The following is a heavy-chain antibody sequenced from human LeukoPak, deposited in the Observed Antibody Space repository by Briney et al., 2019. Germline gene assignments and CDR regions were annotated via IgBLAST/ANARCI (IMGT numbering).Heavy chain of an antibody. CDR2: FDPEDGET. CDR3: ARVEETVTTAAIIRKYSHYYYYMDV. D-gene: IGHD4-11*01. Sequence: ASVKVSCKVSGYTLTELSMHWVRQAPGKGLEWMGGFDPEDGETIYAQKFQGRVTMTEDTSTDTAYMGLSSLRSEDTAVYYCARVEETVTTAAIIRKYSHYYYYMDVWGKGTTVTASS. J-gene: IGHJ6*03. V-gene: IGHV1-24*01. CDR1: GYTLTELS.